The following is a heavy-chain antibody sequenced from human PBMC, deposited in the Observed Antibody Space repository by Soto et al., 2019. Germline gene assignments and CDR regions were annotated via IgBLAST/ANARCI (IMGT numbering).Heavy chain of an antibody. CDR3: ARGVGSGWLNWFDT. CDR1: GGSISSGCYY. Sequence: QVQLQASGPGLVKPSQTLSLTCTVSGGSISSGCYYWSWIRQHPGKGLEWIGYIYYSGSTYYNPSLKSRVTISVDTSKNQFSLKLSSVTAAATAVYYCARGVGSGWLNWFDTWGQGTLVTVSS. CDR2: IYYSGST. J-gene: IGHJ5*02. V-gene: IGHV4-31*03. D-gene: IGHD6-19*01.